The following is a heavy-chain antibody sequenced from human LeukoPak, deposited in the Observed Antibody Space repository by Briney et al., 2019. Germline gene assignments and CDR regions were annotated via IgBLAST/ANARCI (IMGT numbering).Heavy chain of an antibody. J-gene: IGHJ2*01. Sequence: SETLSLTCSVSGGSISNYYWNWIRQPPGKGLEWIGTLYNSGSTTYNPSLKSRITISVDTSKNQFSLKLASVTAADTAVYYCARDYNSVTHWFFDLWGRGTLVTVSP. CDR3: ARDYNSVTHWFFDL. V-gene: IGHV4-59*01. D-gene: IGHD4-17*01. CDR2: LYNSGST. CDR1: GGSISNYY.